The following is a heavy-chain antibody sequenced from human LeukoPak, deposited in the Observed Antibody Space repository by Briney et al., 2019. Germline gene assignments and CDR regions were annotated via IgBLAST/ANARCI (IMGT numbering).Heavy chain of an antibody. CDR2: INPNSGGT. J-gene: IGHJ6*03. V-gene: IGHV1-2*02. Sequence: ASVKVSCKASGYTFTGYYMHWVRQAPGQGLEWMGWINPNSGGTNYAQKFQGRVTMTRDTSISTAYMELSRLRSDDTAVYYCARDSSVYGYYYYMDVWGKGTTVTASS. CDR1: GYTFTGYY. CDR3: ARDSSVYGYYYYMDV. D-gene: IGHD2-8*01.